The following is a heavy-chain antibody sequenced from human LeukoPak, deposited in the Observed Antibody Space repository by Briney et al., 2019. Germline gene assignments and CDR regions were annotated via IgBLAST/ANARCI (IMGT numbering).Heavy chain of an antibody. CDR3: AMLPWGWYHYYYYGMDV. CDR1: GYTFTSYD. J-gene: IGHJ6*02. D-gene: IGHD3-16*02. CDR2: ISAYNGNT. V-gene: IGHV1-18*01. Sequence: ASVKVSCKASGYTFTSYDFNWLRQATGQGPEWMGWISAYNGNTNYAQKLQGRVTMTTDTSTSTAYMELRSLRSDDTAVYYCAMLPWGWYHYYYYGMDVWGQGTTVTVSS.